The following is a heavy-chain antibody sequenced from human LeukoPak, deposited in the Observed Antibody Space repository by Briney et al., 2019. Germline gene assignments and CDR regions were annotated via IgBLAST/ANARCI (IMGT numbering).Heavy chain of an antibody. Sequence: SSETLSLTCAVYGGSFSGYYWSWIRQPPGKGLEWIGEINHSGSTNYNPSLKSRVTISVDTSKNQFSLKLSSVTAADTAVYYCARAILSGYPDSWGQGTLVIVFS. CDR3: ARAILSGYPDS. J-gene: IGHJ4*02. V-gene: IGHV4-34*01. D-gene: IGHD3-3*01. CDR1: GGSFSGYY. CDR2: INHSGST.